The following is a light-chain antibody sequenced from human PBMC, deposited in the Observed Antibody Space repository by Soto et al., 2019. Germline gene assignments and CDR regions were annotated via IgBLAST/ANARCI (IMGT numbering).Light chain of an antibody. CDR2: AAS. Sequence: DIQMTQSPSSLSASVGDRVTITCRARQSISSYLNWYQQKPGKAPKLLIYAASSFRSGVPSRFSGSGSGTEFILTISSLQPEEFATYYCQQTYSTPRTFGQGTKLEIK. CDR1: QSISSY. J-gene: IGKJ2*01. V-gene: IGKV1-39*01. CDR3: QQTYSTPRT.